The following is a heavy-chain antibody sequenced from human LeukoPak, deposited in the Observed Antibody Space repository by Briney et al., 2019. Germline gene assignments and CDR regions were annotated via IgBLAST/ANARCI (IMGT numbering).Heavy chain of an antibody. Sequence: SETLSLTCAVYGGSFSGYYWSWIRKPPGKGLEWIGEINHSGSTNYNPSLKSRVTISVDTSKNQFSLKLSSVTAADTAVYYCARGLGYCSSTSCYRKPYDFWSGYHYWGQGTLVTVSS. CDR1: GGSFSGYY. D-gene: IGHD2-2*02. J-gene: IGHJ4*02. V-gene: IGHV4-34*01. CDR3: ARGLGYCSSTSCYRKPYDFWSGYHY. CDR2: INHSGST.